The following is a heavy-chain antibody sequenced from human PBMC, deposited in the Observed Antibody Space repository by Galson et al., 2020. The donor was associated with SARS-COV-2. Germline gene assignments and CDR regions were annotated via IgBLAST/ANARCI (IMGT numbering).Heavy chain of an antibody. Sequence: SVKVSCKASGGTFSSYAISWVRQAPGQGLEWMGGIIPILGIANYAQKFQGRVTITADKSTSTAYMELSSLRSEDTAVYYCARHSLPGIAAQYYYGMDVWGQGTTVTVSS. CDR2: IIPILGIA. CDR1: GGTFSSYA. V-gene: IGHV1-69*10. CDR3: ARHSLPGIAAQYYYGMDV. D-gene: IGHD6-13*01. J-gene: IGHJ6*02.